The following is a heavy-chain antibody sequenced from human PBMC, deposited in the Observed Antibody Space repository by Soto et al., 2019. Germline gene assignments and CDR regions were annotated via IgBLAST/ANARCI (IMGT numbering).Heavy chain of an antibody. D-gene: IGHD3-3*01. V-gene: IGHV3-23*01. CDR1: GFTFSSYA. J-gene: IGHJ6*02. CDR2: ISGSGGST. Sequence: HPGGSLRLSCAASGFTFSSYAMSWVRQAPGKGLEWVSAISGSGGSTYYADSVKGRFTISRDNSKNTLYLQMNSLRAEDTAVYYCAKDEPFTIFGVVRDYYGMDVWGQGTTVTVSS. CDR3: AKDEPFTIFGVVRDYYGMDV.